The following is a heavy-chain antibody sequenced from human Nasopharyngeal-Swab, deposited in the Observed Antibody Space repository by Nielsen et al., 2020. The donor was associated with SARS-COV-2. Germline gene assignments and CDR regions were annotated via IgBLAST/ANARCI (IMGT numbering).Heavy chain of an antibody. D-gene: IGHD4-17*01. J-gene: IGHJ6*03. CDR1: GYTFTSYG. CDR3: ARAADGDPHYYYYMDV. V-gene: IGHV1-18*04. CDR2: ISAYNGNT. Sequence: ASVKVSCKASGYTFTSYGISWVRQAPGQGLEWMGWISAYNGNTNYAQKLQGRVTMTTDTSTSTACMELRSLRSDDTAVYYCARAADGDPHYYYYMDVWGKGTTVTVSS.